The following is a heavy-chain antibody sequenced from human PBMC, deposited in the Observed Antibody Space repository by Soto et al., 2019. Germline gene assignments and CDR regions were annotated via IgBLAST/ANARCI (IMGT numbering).Heavy chain of an antibody. J-gene: IGHJ5*02. CDR3: ARDPAP. CDR1: GGSITRGGYY. V-gene: IGHV4-31*03. CDR2: IYNSGTT. Sequence: QVQLQESGPGLVKPSETLSLTCTVSGGSITRGGYYWSWIRQHPGKGLEWIGYIYNSGTTYYTPSLKSRVTISVDTSKNQFSLKLTSVTAADTAVDYCARDPAPWGQGTLVTVSS.